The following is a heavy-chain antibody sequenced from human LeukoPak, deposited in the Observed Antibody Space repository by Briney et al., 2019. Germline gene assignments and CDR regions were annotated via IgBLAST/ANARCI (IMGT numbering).Heavy chain of an antibody. CDR2: ISAYNGNT. J-gene: IGHJ6*02. CDR1: GYTFTSYG. V-gene: IGHV1-18*01. Sequence: ASVKVSCKASGYTFTSYGISWVRQAPGQGLEWMGWISAYNGNTNYAQKLQGRVTMTTDTSTSTAYMELRSLRSDDTAVYYCARQYSDYVRYYPRNYYYYYYYGMDVWGQGTTVTVSS. CDR3: ARQYSDYVRYYPRNYYYYYYYGMDV. D-gene: IGHD4-11*01.